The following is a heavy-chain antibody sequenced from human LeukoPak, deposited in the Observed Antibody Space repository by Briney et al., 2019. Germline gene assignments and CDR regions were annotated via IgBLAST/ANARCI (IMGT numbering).Heavy chain of an antibody. V-gene: IGHV3-74*01. CDR3: ARRAQWPPGLGYMDV. CDR2: INSDGSST. J-gene: IGHJ6*03. CDR1: GFTFSSYW. Sequence: PGGSLRLSCAASGFTFSSYWMHWVRQAPGKGLVWVSRINSDGSSTSYADSVKGRFTISGDNAKNTLYLQMNSLRAEDTAVYYCARRAQWPPGLGYMDVWGKGTTVTVSS. D-gene: IGHD6-19*01.